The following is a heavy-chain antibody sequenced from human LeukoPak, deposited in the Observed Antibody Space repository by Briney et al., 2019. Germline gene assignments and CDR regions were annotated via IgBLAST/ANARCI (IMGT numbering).Heavy chain of an antibody. CDR2: ISSSSSYI. Sequence: GGSLRLSCAASGFTFSSYSMNWVRQAPGKGLEWVSSISSSSSYIYYADSVKGRFTISRDNAKNSLYLQMNSLRAEDTAAYYCARALPCEGGTSCWGFDYWGQGTLVTVSS. CDR3: ARALPCEGGTSCWGFDY. D-gene: IGHD2-2*01. J-gene: IGHJ4*02. CDR1: GFTFSSYS. V-gene: IGHV3-21*01.